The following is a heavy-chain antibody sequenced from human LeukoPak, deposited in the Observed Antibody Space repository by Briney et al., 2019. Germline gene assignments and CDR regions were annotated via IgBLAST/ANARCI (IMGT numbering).Heavy chain of an antibody. CDR2: ISGSGGST. D-gene: IGHD3-22*01. Sequence: GGSLRLSCAASGFTFSSYAMSWVRQAPGKGLEWVSAISGSGGSTYYADSVKGRFTISRDNAKNSLYLQMNSLRAEDTAVYYCARGEYDSSGYYAGYWGQGTLVTVSS. CDR1: GFTFSSYA. CDR3: ARGEYDSSGYYAGY. J-gene: IGHJ4*02. V-gene: IGHV3-23*01.